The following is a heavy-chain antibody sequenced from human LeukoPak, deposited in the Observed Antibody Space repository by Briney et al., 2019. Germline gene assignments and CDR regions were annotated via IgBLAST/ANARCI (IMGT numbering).Heavy chain of an antibody. D-gene: IGHD3-10*01. Sequence: SGTLSLTCAVSGGSISSSNWWSWIRQPAGKGLEWIGRIYTSGSTNYNPSLKSRVTISLDTSKNQFSLKLSSVTAADTAVYYCARAGSGTYYKGFDYWGQGTLVTVSS. CDR3: ARAGSGTYYKGFDY. J-gene: IGHJ4*02. CDR1: GGSISSSNW. V-gene: IGHV4-61*02. CDR2: IYTSGST.